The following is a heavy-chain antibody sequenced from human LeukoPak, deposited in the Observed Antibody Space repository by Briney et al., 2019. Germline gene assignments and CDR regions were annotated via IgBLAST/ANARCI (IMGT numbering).Heavy chain of an antibody. CDR3: AVTTGGYYGSGISLGAFDI. J-gene: IGHJ3*02. D-gene: IGHD3-10*01. V-gene: IGHV1-2*02. Sequence: ASVKVSCKASGYTFTGYYMHWVRQAPGQGLEWMGWINPNSGGTNYAQKFQGRVTMTRDTSISTAYMELSRLRSDDTAVYYCAVTTGGYYGSGISLGAFDIWGQGTMVTVSS. CDR2: INPNSGGT. CDR1: GYTFTGYY.